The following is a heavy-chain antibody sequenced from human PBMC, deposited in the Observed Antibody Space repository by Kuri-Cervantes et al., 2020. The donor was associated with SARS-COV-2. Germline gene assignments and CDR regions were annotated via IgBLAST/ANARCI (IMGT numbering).Heavy chain of an antibody. CDR1: GSTLTDLL. V-gene: IGHV1-24*01. J-gene: IGHJ4*02. D-gene: IGHD1-1*01. CDR3: ERGLEGNY. Sequence: SVKVSCKVSGSTLTDLLIHWVRQAPGKGLEWMGGFDPEDDETIYAQKLQGRVTMTTDTSTSTTYMELRSLRSNDTDVYYFERGLEGNYWGQGTLVTVSS. CDR2: FDPEDDET.